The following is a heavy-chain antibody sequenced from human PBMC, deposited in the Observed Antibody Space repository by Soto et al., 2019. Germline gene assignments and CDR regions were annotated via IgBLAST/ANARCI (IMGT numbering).Heavy chain of an antibody. CDR1: GFDFGSYG. J-gene: IGHJ6*04. V-gene: IGHV3-33*01. Sequence: ESGGGVVQRGGSLRLSCVASGFDFGSYGMQWVRRAPGKGLEWMAVIWYDGSTAYYADSVKGRFTISRDNSKNTLFLHLNSLTAEDTAVYFCARAGDRGFFVPVFYGLDVWGNGTTVTVSS. CDR3: ARAGDRGFFVPVFYGLDV. CDR2: IWYDGSTA. D-gene: IGHD3-10*01.